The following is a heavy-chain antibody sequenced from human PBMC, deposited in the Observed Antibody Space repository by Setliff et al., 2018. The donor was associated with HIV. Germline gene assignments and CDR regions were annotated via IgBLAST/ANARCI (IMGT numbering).Heavy chain of an antibody. V-gene: IGHV4-34*01. Sequence: SETLSLTCAVSGDSITRGGYYWSWIHQPPGKGLEWIGEINYSGTTNYNPSLQSRVTISVDTSKKQFSLKVRSVTAADAAVYFCARVVWTAAAGTLDYHYYGLDVWGQGTTVTVSS. CDR1: GDSITRGGYY. CDR2: INYSGTT. J-gene: IGHJ6*02. CDR3: ARVVWTAAAGTLDYHYYGLDV. D-gene: IGHD6-13*01.